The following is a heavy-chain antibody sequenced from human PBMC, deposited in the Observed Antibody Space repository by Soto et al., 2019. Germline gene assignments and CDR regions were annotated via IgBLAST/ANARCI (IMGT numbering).Heavy chain of an antibody. D-gene: IGHD3-22*01. CDR3: AADSQYYYDSSGYYYFDY. Sequence: ASVKVSCKASGFTFTSSAVQWLRQARGQRLEWIGWIVVGSGNTNYAQKFQERVTITRDMSTSTAYMELSSLRSEDTAVYYCAADSQYYYDSSGYYYFDYWGQGTLVTVSS. CDR1: GFTFTSSA. J-gene: IGHJ4*02. V-gene: IGHV1-58*01. CDR2: IVVGSGNT.